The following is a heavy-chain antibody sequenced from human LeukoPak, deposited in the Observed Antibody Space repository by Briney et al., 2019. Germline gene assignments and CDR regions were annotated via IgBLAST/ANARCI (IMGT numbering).Heavy chain of an antibody. Sequence: ASVKVSCKASGYTFTSYDINWVRQAPGQGLEWIGWINPNSGGTNYAQKFQGRATMTRDTSISTAYMELSRLRSDDTAVYYCARGRYCSGGSCVYYYMDVWGKGTTVTVSS. J-gene: IGHJ6*03. CDR1: GYTFTSYD. V-gene: IGHV1-2*02. CDR2: INPNSGGT. CDR3: ARGRYCSGGSCVYYYMDV. D-gene: IGHD2-15*01.